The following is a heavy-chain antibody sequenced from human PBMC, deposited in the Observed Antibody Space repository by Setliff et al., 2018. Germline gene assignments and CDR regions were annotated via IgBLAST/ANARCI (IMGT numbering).Heavy chain of an antibody. J-gene: IGHJ4*02. D-gene: IGHD5-18*01. CDR1: GYTFRNYA. CDR3: ARAPSVELVTIRTNSWFTY. Sequence: ASVKVSCKASGYTFRNYAIAWVRQAPGQGLEWVGWISVYNGDTNYAQKFQGRVTLTTDTSTSTAYMELRSLTSDDSAFYYCARAPSVELVTIRTNSWFTYWGQGTLVTVS. CDR2: ISVYNGDT. V-gene: IGHV1-18*01.